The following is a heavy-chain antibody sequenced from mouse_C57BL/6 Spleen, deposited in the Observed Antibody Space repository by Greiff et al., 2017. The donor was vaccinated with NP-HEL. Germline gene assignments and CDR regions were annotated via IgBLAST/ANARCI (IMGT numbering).Heavy chain of an antibody. J-gene: IGHJ2*01. Sequence: EVHLVESGGGLVKPGGSLKLSCAASGFTFSDYGMHWVRQAPEKGLEWVAYISSGSSTIYYADTVKGRFTISRDNAKNTLFLQMTSLRSEDTAMYYCARPWGFFFDYWGQGTTLTVSS. D-gene: IGHD4-1*01. V-gene: IGHV5-17*01. CDR1: GFTFSDYG. CDR2: ISSGSSTI. CDR3: ARPWGFFFDY.